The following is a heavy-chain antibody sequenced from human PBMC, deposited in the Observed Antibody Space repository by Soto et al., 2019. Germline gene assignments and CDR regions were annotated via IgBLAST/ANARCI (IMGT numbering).Heavy chain of an antibody. V-gene: IGHV3-33*01. CDR3: ARDTLYYDIFTGLFDY. D-gene: IGHD3-9*01. CDR1: GFTFSSYG. Sequence: SLRLSCAASGFTFSSYGMHWVRQAPGKGLEWVAVIWYDGSNKYYADSVKGRFTISRDNSKNTLYLQMNSLRAEDTAVYYCARDTLYYDIFTGLFDYWGQGTLVTVS. CDR2: IWYDGSNK. J-gene: IGHJ4*02.